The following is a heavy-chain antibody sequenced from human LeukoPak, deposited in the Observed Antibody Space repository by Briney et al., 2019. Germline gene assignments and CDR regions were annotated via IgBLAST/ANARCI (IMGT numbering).Heavy chain of an antibody. J-gene: IGHJ4*02. CDR2: IYSGGST. V-gene: IGHV3-53*01. D-gene: IGHD3-3*01. CDR3: ARGDSNYDFWSGLDY. CDR1: GFTVSSNY. Sequence: GGSLRLSCAASGFTVSSNYMSWVRQAPGKGLEWVSVIYSGGSTYYADSVEGRFTISRDNSKNTLYLQMNSLRAEDTAVYYCARGDSNYDFWSGLDYWGQGTLVTVSS.